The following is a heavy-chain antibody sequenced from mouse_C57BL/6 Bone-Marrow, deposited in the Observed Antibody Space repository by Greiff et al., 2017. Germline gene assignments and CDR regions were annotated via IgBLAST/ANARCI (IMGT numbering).Heavy chain of an antibody. V-gene: IGHV1-72*01. J-gene: IGHJ3*01. Sequence: VKLQQPGAELVKPGASVKLSCKASGYTFTSYWMHWVKQRPGRGLEWIGRIDPNSGGTKYNEKFKSKATLTVDKPSNTAYMPLSSLTSEDSAVYYCAMEGDPQGRGFAYGGQGTLVTVS. CDR2: IDPNSGGT. CDR3: AMEGDPQGRGFAY. CDR1: GYTFTSYW. D-gene: IGHD3-3*01.